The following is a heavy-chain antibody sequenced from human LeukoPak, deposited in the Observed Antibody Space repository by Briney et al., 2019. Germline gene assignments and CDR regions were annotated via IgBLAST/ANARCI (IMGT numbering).Heavy chain of an antibody. Sequence: SETLSLTCTVSGASISSYYWSWFRQPAGEGLDWIGRVHAPGTTDYNPALDSRVTMSVDTSKNQLSLKLRSVTAADTAVYYCAREGKSYYGLDVWGQGTTVTVS. CDR2: VHAPGTT. D-gene: IGHD3-10*01. J-gene: IGHJ6*02. CDR3: AREGKSYYGLDV. V-gene: IGHV4-4*07. CDR1: GASISSYY.